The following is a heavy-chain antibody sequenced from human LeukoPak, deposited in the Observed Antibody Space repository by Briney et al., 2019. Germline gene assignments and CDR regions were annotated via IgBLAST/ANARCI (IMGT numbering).Heavy chain of an antibody. CDR1: GGTFSSYA. CDR2: IIPIFGTA. J-gene: IGHJ3*02. Sequence: SVKVSCKASGGTFSSYAISWVRQAPGQGLEWMGGIIPIFGTANYAQKFQGRVTITADESTSTAYMELSSLRSEDTAVYYCARERYYDILTDYYNGAFDIWGQGTMVTVSS. CDR3: ARERYYDILTDYYNGAFDI. V-gene: IGHV1-69*13. D-gene: IGHD3-9*01.